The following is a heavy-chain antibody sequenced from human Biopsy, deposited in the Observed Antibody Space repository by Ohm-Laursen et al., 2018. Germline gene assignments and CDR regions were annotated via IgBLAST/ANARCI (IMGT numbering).Heavy chain of an antibody. CDR3: GRDYYYSGTDI. CDR2: VSGYNGVT. J-gene: IGHJ6*02. CDR1: GYRFDTYC. V-gene: IGHV1-18*01. Sequence: SVKVSCKASGYRFDTYCISWVRQASGQRPEWMGWVSGYNGVTNYARKFQGRVTMTIEKSTTTAYMELRGLRSDDTAVYYCGRDYYYSGTDIWGPGTSLTVSS.